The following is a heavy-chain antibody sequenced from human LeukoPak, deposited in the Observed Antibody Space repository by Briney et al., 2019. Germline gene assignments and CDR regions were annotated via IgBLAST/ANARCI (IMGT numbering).Heavy chain of an antibody. V-gene: IGHV3-48*03. CDR3: ARDPLKTYSGSYYRFNY. J-gene: IGHJ4*02. CDR1: GFTFSSYE. Sequence: PGESLRLSCAASGFTFSSYEMNWVRQAPGKGLEWVSYISSSGSTIYYADSVKGRFTISRDNAKNSLYLQMNSLRAEDTAVYYCARDPLKTYSGSYYRFNYWGQGTLVTVSS. CDR2: ISSSGSTI. D-gene: IGHD1-26*01.